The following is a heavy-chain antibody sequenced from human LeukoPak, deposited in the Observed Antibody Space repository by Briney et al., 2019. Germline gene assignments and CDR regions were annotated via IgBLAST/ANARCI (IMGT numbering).Heavy chain of an antibody. CDR2: ISSSGSTI. CDR3: ARCEEGSVAFHI. Sequence: GGSLRLSCAGSGFNFIDYNMSWIRQAPGKGLEWVSYISSSGSTIYYADSVKGRFTISRDNAKNSLYLQMISLRAEDTAVYYCARCEEGSVAFHIWGQGTMVTVSS. V-gene: IGHV3-11*04. J-gene: IGHJ3*02. CDR1: GFNFIDYN.